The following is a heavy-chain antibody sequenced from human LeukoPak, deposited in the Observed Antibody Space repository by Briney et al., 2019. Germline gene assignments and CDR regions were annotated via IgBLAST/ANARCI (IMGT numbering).Heavy chain of an antibody. CDR3: ARDAGYSGSYSGDY. D-gene: IGHD1-26*01. CDR1: GFTFSRNS. CDR2: ISSSAGTI. Sequence: PGGSLRLSCAASGFTFSRNSMIWVRQAPGKGLEWLSSISSSAGTIYYADSVKGRFTISRDNAKNSLYLQMNSLRAEDTAVYYCARDAGYSGSYSGDYWGQGTLVTVSS. J-gene: IGHJ4*02. V-gene: IGHV3-48*04.